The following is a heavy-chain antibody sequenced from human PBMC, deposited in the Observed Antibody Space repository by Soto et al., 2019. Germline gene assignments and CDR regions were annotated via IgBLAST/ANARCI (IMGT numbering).Heavy chain of an antibody. D-gene: IGHD2-15*01. CDR1: GFTFSNAW. J-gene: IGHJ3*02. V-gene: IGHV3-15*07. CDR3: AASSGGRGTGAFDI. Sequence: EVQLVESGGGFVKPGGSLRLSCAASGFTFSNAWMNWVRQAPGKGLEWVGGVRSKTDGGTTDYAEPVKGRLTISRDDTKKALYLQVNSLKTEGTGVYACAASSGGRGTGAFDIWGQGTMVTVSS. CDR2: VRSKTDGGTT.